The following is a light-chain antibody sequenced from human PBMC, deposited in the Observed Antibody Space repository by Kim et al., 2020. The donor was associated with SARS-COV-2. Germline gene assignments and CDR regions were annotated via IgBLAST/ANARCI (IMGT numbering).Light chain of an antibody. CDR2: QDS. Sequence: SYELTQPPSVSVSPGPTASITCSGDKLGDKYACWFQQKPGQSPVLVIYQDSKRPSGIPERFSGSNFGNTATLTISGLHAMDEADYCCQAWVSSIVVFAGG. CDR3: QAWVSSIVV. V-gene: IGLV3-1*01. CDR1: KLGDKY. J-gene: IGLJ2*01.